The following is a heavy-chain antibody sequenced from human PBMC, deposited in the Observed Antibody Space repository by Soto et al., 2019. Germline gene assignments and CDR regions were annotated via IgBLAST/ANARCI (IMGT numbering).Heavy chain of an antibody. Sequence: SETLSLTCTVSGGSISSGGYYWSWIRQHPGKGLEWIGYIYYSGSTYYNPSLKSRVTISVDTSKNQFSLKLSSVTAADTAVYYCARGMVVAATGVVRVDDYWGQGTLVTVSS. CDR2: IYYSGST. CDR1: GGSISSGGYY. V-gene: IGHV4-31*03. D-gene: IGHD2-15*01. J-gene: IGHJ4*02. CDR3: ARGMVVAATGVVRVDDY.